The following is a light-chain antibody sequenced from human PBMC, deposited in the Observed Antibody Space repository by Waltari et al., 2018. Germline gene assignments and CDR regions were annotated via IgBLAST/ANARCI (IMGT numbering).Light chain of an antibody. CDR2: DAS. J-gene: IGKJ4*01. Sequence: AIQLTQSPSSLSASVGARVTITCRASQGISSALAWYQQKAGKAPKLLIYDASILESGVPSTFSGSGSGTDFTLTISSLQPEDFATYYCQQFYSYPLTFGGGTKVEIK. V-gene: IGKV1-13*02. CDR1: QGISSA. CDR3: QQFYSYPLT.